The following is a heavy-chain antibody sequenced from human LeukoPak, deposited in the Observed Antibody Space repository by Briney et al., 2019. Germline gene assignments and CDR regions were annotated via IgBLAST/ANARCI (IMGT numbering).Heavy chain of an antibody. D-gene: IGHD6-19*01. Sequence: PGGSLRLSCAASGFTFSSYSMNWVPQAPGKGLEWVSYISSSSSYIYYADSVKGRFTISRDNAKNSLYLQMNSLRAEVTAVYYCARFQGYSSGWSCWFDPWGQGTLVTVSS. CDR1: GFTFSSYS. CDR2: ISSSSSYI. J-gene: IGHJ5*02. V-gene: IGHV3-21*01. CDR3: ARFQGYSSGWSCWFDP.